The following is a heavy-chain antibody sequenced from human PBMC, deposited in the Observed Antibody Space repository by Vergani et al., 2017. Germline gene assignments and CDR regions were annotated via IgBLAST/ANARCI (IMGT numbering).Heavy chain of an antibody. CDR3: AKDPGMVYAMGYFDY. CDR1: GFTFSSYG. V-gene: IGHV3-30*18. CDR2: ISYDGSNK. Sequence: QVQLVESGGGVVQPGRSLRLSCAASGFTFSSYGMHWVRQAPGKGLEWVAVISYDGSNKYYADSVKGRFTISRDNSKNTLYLQMNSLRAEDTAVYYCAKDPGMVYAMGYFDYWGQGTLGTVSS. D-gene: IGHD2-8*01. J-gene: IGHJ4*02.